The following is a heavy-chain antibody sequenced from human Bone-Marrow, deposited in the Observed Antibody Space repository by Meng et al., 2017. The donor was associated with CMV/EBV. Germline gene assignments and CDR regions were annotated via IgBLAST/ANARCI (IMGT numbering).Heavy chain of an antibody. V-gene: IGHV4-61*01. CDR3: AAHIVVVPAADYYYYGMDV. J-gene: IGHJ6*02. Sequence: SETLSLTCTVSGGSVSSGSYYWSWIRQPPGKGLEWIGYIYYSGSTNYNPSLKSRVTISVDTSKNQFSLKLSSVTAADTAVYYCAAHIVVVPAADYYYYGMDVWGQGTTVTVSS. CDR1: GGSVSSGSYY. CDR2: IYYSGST. D-gene: IGHD2-2*01.